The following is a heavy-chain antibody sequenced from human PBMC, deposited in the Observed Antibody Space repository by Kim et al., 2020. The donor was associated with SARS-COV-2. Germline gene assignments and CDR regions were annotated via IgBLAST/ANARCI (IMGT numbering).Heavy chain of an antibody. J-gene: IGHJ2*01. Sequence: GGSLRLSCAASGFTFSSYAMSWVRQAPGKGLEWVSAISGSGGSTYYADSVKGRFTISRDNSKNTLYLQMNSLRAEDTAVYYCAKRIWGFGELLGWYFDLWGRGTLVTVSS. V-gene: IGHV3-23*01. CDR2: ISGSGGST. CDR3: AKRIWGFGELLGWYFDL. D-gene: IGHD3-10*01. CDR1: GFTFSSYA.